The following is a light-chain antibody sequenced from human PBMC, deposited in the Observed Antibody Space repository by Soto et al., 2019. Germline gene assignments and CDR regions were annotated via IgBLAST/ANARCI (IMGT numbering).Light chain of an antibody. CDR1: GSNIGSNT. CDR3: ATWDDSLNGHVV. CDR2: SNN. V-gene: IGLV1-44*01. J-gene: IGLJ2*01. Sequence: QSVLTQPPSESGTPGQRVTISCSGSGSNIGSNTVNWYQQLPGTAPKFLIYSNNQRPSGVPKRFSGSKSGTSASLAISGLQSEDEADYYCATWDDSLNGHVVFGGGTKLTVL.